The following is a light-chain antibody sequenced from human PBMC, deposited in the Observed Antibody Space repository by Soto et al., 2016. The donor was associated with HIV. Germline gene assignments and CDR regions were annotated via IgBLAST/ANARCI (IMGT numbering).Light chain of an antibody. CDR1: LDITNR. V-gene: IGKV1-33*01. Sequence: IQMTQSPSSLSASVGDRVTITCQANLDITNRVNWYQQKLGKPPKLLIHDASNLETGIPSRFSGGGSGTYFTFTISSLQPEDIGTYYCQHFDNLPLAFGGGPRWR. CDR2: DAS. J-gene: IGKJ4*01. CDR3: QHFDNLPLA.